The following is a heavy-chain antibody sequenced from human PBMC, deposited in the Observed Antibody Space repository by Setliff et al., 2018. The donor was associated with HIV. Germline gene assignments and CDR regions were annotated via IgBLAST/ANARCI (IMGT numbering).Heavy chain of an antibody. CDR3: AGGASFDKSGYYNAPPSFDY. CDR1: GFTFSTYA. CDR2: ISYDGSNK. Sequence: LRLSCAASGFTFSTYAMHWVRQAPGKGLQWVAVISYDGSNKHYADSVKGRFTISRDNSKNTLYLQMNSLRAEDTALYYCAGGASFDKSGYYNAPPSFDYWGQGTLVTVSS. V-gene: IGHV3-30*04. D-gene: IGHD3-22*01. J-gene: IGHJ4*02.